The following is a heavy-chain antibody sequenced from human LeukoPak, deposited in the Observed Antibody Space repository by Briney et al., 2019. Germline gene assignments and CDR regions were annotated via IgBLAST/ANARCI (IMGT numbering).Heavy chain of an antibody. CDR1: GDSVSSNSAA. Sequence: SQILPLTCAISGDSVSSNSAAWNWIRQSPSRGLEWLGRTYYRSKWYNDYAVSVKSRITINPDTSKNQFSLQLNSVTPEDTAVYYCARDLSAGALYYYYYMDVWGKGTTVTVSS. CDR3: ARDLSAGALYYYYYMDV. D-gene: IGHD1-26*01. J-gene: IGHJ6*03. CDR2: TYYRSKWYN. V-gene: IGHV6-1*01.